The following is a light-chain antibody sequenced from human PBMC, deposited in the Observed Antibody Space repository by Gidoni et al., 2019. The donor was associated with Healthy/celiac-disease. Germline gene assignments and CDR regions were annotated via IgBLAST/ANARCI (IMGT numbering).Light chain of an antibody. V-gene: IGKV3-20*01. CDR2: GAS. J-gene: IGKJ2*01. Sequence: EIVLTQSPGTLSLSPGERATLSCSASQSVSSSYLAWYQQKPGQAPRLLIYGASSRATGIPDRFSGSGSGTDLTLTISRLEPEDFAVYYCQQYGSSPGYTFGQGTKLEIK. CDR1: QSVSSSY. CDR3: QQYGSSPGYT.